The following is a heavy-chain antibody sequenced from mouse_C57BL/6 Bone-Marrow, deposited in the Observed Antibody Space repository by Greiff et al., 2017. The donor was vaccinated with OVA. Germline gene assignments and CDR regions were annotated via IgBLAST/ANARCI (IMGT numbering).Heavy chain of an antibody. CDR3: VREAYYSNYHSDSNSWFAY. V-gene: IGHV10-3*01. CDR1: GFTFNTYA. CDR2: IRSKSSNYAT. D-gene: IGHD2-5*01. Sequence: EVKLVESGGGLVQPKGSLKLSCAASGFTFNTYAMHWVRQAPGKGLEWVARIRSKSSNYATYYADSVKDRFTISRDDSQSMLYLQMNNLKTEDTAMYYCVREAYYSNYHSDSNSWFAYWGQGTLVTVSA. J-gene: IGHJ3*01.